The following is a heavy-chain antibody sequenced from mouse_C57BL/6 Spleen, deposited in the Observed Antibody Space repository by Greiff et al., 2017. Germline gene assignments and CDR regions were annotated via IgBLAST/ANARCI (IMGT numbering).Heavy chain of an antibody. Sequence: VQLQQSGAELVRPGTSVKVSCKASGYAFTNYLIEWVKQRPGQGLEWIGVINPGSGGTNYNEKFKGKATLTADKSSSTAYMQLSSLTSEDSAVYFCARSAGGWFAYWGQGTLVTVSA. V-gene: IGHV1-54*01. J-gene: IGHJ3*01. CDR1: GYAFTNYL. D-gene: IGHD1-2*01. CDR2: INPGSGGT. CDR3: ARSAGGWFAY.